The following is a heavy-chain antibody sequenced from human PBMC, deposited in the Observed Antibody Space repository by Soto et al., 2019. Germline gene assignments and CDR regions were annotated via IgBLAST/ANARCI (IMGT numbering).Heavy chain of an antibody. CDR3: AKRDSGGFFRFFDS. V-gene: IGHV1-69*06. CDR2: TGSGTGPG. Sequence: QVQLVQSGTEVKKPGSSVKVSCKASGGSLSTNPISWLLQAPGQGLEWMGGTGSGTGPGNHAQKFQGRLTVTADTSTGTVYMELTNLSSEDTAVYYCAKRDSGGFFRFFDSWGQGTLVTVSS. J-gene: IGHJ4*02. D-gene: IGHD2-15*01. CDR1: GGSLSTNP.